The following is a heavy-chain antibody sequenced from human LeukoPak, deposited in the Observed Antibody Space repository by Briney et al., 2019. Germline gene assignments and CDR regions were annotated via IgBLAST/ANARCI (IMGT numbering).Heavy chain of an antibody. CDR2: INPSGGST. CDR3: AAGYCSSTSCYRAFDY. CDR1: GYTFTSYY. J-gene: IGHJ4*02. Sequence: ASVKVSCKASGYTFTSYYMHWVRQAPGQGLEWMGIINPSGGSTSYAQKFQERVTITRDMSTSTAYMELSSLRSEDTAVYYCAAGYCSSTSCYRAFDYWGQGTLVTVSS. D-gene: IGHD2-2*02. V-gene: IGHV1-46*01.